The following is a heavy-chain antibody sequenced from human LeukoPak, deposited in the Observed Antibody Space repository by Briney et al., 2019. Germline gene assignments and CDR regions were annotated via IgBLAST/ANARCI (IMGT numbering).Heavy chain of an antibody. CDR2: ISGSGGST. V-gene: IGHV3-23*01. Sequence: GGSLRLSCAASGFTFSSYATSWVRQAPGKGLEWVSAISGSGGSTYYADSVKGRFTISRDNSKNTLYLQMNSLRAEDTAVYYCARMVRGVIARDWGQGTLVTVSS. CDR3: ARMVRGVIARD. CDR1: GFTFSSYA. J-gene: IGHJ4*02. D-gene: IGHD3-10*01.